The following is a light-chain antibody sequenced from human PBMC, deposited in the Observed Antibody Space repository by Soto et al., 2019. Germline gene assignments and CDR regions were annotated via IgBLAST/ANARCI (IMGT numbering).Light chain of an antibody. CDR1: QSVSSSY. J-gene: IGKJ3*01. Sequence: EIVLTQSPGTLSLSPGERATLSCRASQSVSSSYLAWYQQKPGQAPRLLIYGASSRATGIPDRFSGSGSGRDFTLTISRLEPEDFAVYYCQQYGSSPRFTFGPGTKVYIK. CDR3: QQYGSSPRFT. V-gene: IGKV3-20*01. CDR2: GAS.